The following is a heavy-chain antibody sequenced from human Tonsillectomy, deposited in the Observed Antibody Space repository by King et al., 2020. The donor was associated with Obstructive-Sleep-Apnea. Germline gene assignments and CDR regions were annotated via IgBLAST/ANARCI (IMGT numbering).Heavy chain of an antibody. CDR1: GFTFSSYD. CDR3: ARGLGLDYDYVWGSYRAGTYFDY. J-gene: IGHJ4*02. D-gene: IGHD3-16*02. V-gene: IGHV3-13*01. CDR2: IGTAGDT. Sequence: VQLVESGGGLVQPGGSLRLSCAASGFTFSSYDMHWVRQATGKGLEWVSAIGTAGDTYYPGSVKGRFTISRGNAKNSLYLKMNSLRAGDTAVYYCARGLGLDYDYVWGSYRAGTYFDYWGQGPLVRVSS.